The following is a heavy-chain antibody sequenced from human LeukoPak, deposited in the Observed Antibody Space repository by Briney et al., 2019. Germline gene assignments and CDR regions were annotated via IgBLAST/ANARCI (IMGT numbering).Heavy chain of an antibody. D-gene: IGHD6-19*01. Sequence: PGGSLRLSCAASGXSFSSFGMHWVRQAPGRGLEWVAVISYDGSNKFYADSVKGRFTISRDNSKNTLYLQMNSLRAEDTAVFYCAKAGYSSGWRNFDYWGQGTLVTVSS. CDR1: GXSFSSFG. CDR3: AKAGYSSGWRNFDY. CDR2: ISYDGSNK. V-gene: IGHV3-30*18. J-gene: IGHJ4*02.